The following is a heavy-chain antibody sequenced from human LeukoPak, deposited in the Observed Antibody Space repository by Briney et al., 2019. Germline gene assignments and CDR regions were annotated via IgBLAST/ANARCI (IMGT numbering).Heavy chain of an antibody. D-gene: IGHD3-3*01. Sequence: SVKVSCKASGGTFSSYAISWVRQAPGQGLEWMGGIIPIFGTANYAQKFQGRVTITADESTSTAYMELSSLRSEDTAVYYCARDVAGSIFGVVIAPSYYYYYMDVWGKGTTVTVSS. J-gene: IGHJ6*03. CDR3: ARDVAGSIFGVVIAPSYYYYYMDV. V-gene: IGHV1-69*13. CDR1: GGTFSSYA. CDR2: IIPIFGTA.